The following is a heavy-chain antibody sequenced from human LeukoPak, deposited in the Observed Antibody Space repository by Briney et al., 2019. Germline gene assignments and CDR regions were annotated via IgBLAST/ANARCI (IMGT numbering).Heavy chain of an antibody. CDR3: ARDVGYGGNLFDY. D-gene: IGHD4-23*01. Sequence: SETLSLTCAVSGYSISSGYYWGWIRQPPGKGLEWIGSLYHSGNTYYNPSLKSRVTISVDTSKNQFSLKLSSVTAADTAVYYCARDVGYGGNLFDYWGQGTLVTVSS. V-gene: IGHV4-38-2*02. CDR2: LYHSGNT. J-gene: IGHJ4*02. CDR1: GYSISSGYY.